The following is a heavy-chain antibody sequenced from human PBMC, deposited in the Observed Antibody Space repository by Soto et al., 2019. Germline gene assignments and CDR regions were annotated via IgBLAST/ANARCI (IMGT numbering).Heavy chain of an antibody. J-gene: IGHJ6*02. V-gene: IGHV3-33*01. CDR3: ARDAKHDYSYYYYYYGMDV. Sequence: PGGSLRLSCAASGFTFSSYGMHWVRQAPGKGLEWVAVIWYDGSNKYYADSVKGRFTISRDNSKNTLYLQMNILRAEDTAVYYCARDAKHDYSYYYYYYGMDVWGQGTTVTVSS. CDR1: GFTFSSYG. D-gene: IGHD4-4*01. CDR2: IWYDGSNK.